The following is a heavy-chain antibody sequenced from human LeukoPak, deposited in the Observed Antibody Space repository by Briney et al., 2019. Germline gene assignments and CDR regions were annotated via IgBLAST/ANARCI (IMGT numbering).Heavy chain of an antibody. CDR3: ARHIGGGIEDMDV. CDR1: GGSISTYY. J-gene: IGHJ6*03. V-gene: IGHV4-59*08. CDR2: IYVTGT. D-gene: IGHD3-16*02. Sequence: KPSETLSLTCTVSGGSISTYYWSWVRQSPGTGLEWIGYIYVTGTRYNPYLQSRVTISVGRSRNQFFPKMTSVTAADTAVYYCARHIGGGIEDMDVWGRGTKVTVSS.